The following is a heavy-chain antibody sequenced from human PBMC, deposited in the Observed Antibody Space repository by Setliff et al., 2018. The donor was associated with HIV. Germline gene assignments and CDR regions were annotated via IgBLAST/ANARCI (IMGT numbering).Heavy chain of an antibody. V-gene: IGHV1-58*01. J-gene: IGHJ4*02. CDR2: IVVGSGNT. Sequence: SVKVSCKASGFTFTGSAVQWVRQARGQRLEWIGWIVVGSGNTNYAQKFQGRVTITTDEPTNTVYMELSGLRSEDTAVYYCATYHYYDSSAYFIDLYYFDYWGQGTLVTVSS. D-gene: IGHD3-22*01. CDR3: ATYHYYDSSAYFIDLYYFDY. CDR1: GFTFTGSA.